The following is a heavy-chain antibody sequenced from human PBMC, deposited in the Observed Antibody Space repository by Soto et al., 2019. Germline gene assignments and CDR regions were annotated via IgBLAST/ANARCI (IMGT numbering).Heavy chain of an antibody. CDR2: ISYDGSNK. Sequence: GGSLRLSCAASGFTFSSYSMHWVRQAPGKELEWVAVISYDGSNKYYADSVKGRFTNSRDNSKNTLYLQMNSLRAEDTAVYYCARTSGSPEYYYYGMDVWGQGTTVTVSS. J-gene: IGHJ6*02. D-gene: IGHD3-10*01. CDR3: ARTSGSPEYYYYGMDV. CDR1: GFTFSSYS. V-gene: IGHV3-30-3*01.